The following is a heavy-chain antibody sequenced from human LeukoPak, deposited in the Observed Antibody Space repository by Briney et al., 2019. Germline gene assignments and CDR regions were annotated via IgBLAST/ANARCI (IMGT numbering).Heavy chain of an antibody. CDR1: GGSISSSSYY. J-gene: IGHJ4*02. CDR3: ATMYYDFWSGYYDPSFIDY. CDR2: IYYSGST. Sequence: PSETLSLTCTVSGGSISSSSYYWGWIRQPPGKGLEWIGSIYYSGSTYYNPSLKSRVTISVDTSKNQFSLKLSSVTAADTAVYYCATMYYDFWSGYYDPSFIDYWGQGTLVTVSS. D-gene: IGHD3-3*01. V-gene: IGHV4-39*01.